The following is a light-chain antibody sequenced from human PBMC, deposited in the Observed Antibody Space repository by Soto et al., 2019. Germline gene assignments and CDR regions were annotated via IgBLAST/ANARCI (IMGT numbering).Light chain of an antibody. Sequence: DIQMTQSPYSLSASVGDRVTITCRASQSISSYLNWYQQKPGKAPKLLIYAASSLQSGVPSRFSGSGSGTDFTLTISSLQPEDFATYYCQQSYSIPITFGQGARLEIK. CDR2: AAS. V-gene: IGKV1-39*01. J-gene: IGKJ5*01. CDR3: QQSYSIPIT. CDR1: QSISSY.